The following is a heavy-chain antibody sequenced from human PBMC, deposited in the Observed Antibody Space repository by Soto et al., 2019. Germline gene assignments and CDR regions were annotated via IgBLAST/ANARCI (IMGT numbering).Heavy chain of an antibody. Sequence: GGSLRLSCAASGFTFSTYAMSRVRQAPGKGLEWVSAISGSGGNTHYADSVKGRFTISRDNSKNTLYLQMNSLRAEDTAVYYCAKDYYYDSSGPDFWGQGILVTVSS. CDR3: AKDYYYDSSGPDF. V-gene: IGHV3-23*01. CDR2: ISGSGGNT. J-gene: IGHJ4*02. D-gene: IGHD3-22*01. CDR1: GFTFSTYA.